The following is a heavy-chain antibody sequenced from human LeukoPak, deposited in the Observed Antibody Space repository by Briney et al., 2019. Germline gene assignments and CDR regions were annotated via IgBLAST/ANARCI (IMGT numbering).Heavy chain of an antibody. V-gene: IGHV3-74*01. J-gene: IGHJ4*02. CDR1: GFSFSGHW. CDR2: ISPTGGTT. CDR3: ARGPNSNWSGLDF. Sequence: GGSLRLSCTASGFSFSGHWMHWARQLPGKGLVCVSRISPTGGTTSYADSVKGRFTVSRDNAKNTLYLQVNNLRAEDTAVYYCARGPNSNWSGLDFWGQGTLLTVSS. D-gene: IGHD6-6*01.